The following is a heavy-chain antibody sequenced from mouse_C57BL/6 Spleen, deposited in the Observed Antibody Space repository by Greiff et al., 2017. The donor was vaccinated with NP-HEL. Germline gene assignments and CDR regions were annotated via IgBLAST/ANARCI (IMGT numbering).Heavy chain of an antibody. V-gene: IGHV1-15*01. CDR1: GYTFTDYE. Sequence: VQLQQSGAELVRPGASVTLSCKASGYTFTDYEMHWVKQTPVHGLEWIGAIDPETGGTAYNQKFKGKAILTADKSSSTAYMELRSLTSEDSAVYYCTRCYEYDVGARFAYWGQGTLVTVSA. D-gene: IGHD2-4*01. CDR3: TRCYEYDVGARFAY. J-gene: IGHJ3*01. CDR2: IDPETGGT.